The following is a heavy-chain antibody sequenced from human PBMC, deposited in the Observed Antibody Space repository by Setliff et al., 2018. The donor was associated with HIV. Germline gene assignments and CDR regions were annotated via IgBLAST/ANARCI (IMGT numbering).Heavy chain of an antibody. CDR2: IYARGST. J-gene: IGHJ4*02. V-gene: IGHV4-38-2*02. D-gene: IGHD3-10*01. CDR1: GYAISSGYY. CDR3: ARELLRSWDGSENSYKPYYFDY. Sequence: SETLSLTCAVSGYAISSGYYWGWIRRPPGKGLEWIGSIYARGSTYYNPSLKSRVTISVDTSKNQFSLKLSSVTAADTAVYYCARELLRSWDGSENSYKPYYFDYWGQGTLVTV.